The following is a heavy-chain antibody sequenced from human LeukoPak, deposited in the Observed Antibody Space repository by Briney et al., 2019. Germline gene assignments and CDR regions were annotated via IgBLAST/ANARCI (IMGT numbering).Heavy chain of an antibody. CDR2: ISGTTSST. J-gene: IGHJ6*02. D-gene: IGHD1-14*01. V-gene: IGHV3-23*01. CDR3: AKVRTYYYYGLDV. CDR1: GFTFSTYA. Sequence: GVSLRLSCAASGFTFSTYAMSWVRQAPGKGLEWVSGISGTTSSTYYADSVKGRFTISRDNSKNTLFLQINSLRAEDTAVYYCAKVRTYYYYGLDVWGQGTTVTVSS.